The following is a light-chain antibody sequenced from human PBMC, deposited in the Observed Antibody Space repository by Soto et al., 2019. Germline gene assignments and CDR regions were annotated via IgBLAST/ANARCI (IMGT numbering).Light chain of an antibody. Sequence: QSVLAQPRSVSGSPGQSVTISCTGTSSDFGGYNFVSWYQQHPGKAPKLIIYDVSKRPSGVPARFSGSKSGDTTSLTISGLQAEDEADYYCCSYAGSYTIYVFGSGTKVTVL. CDR3: CSYAGSYTIYV. CDR2: DVS. J-gene: IGLJ1*01. V-gene: IGLV2-11*01. CDR1: SSDFGGYNF.